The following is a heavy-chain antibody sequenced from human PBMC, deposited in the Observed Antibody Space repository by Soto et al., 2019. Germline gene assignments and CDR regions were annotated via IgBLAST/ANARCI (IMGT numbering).Heavy chain of an antibody. V-gene: IGHV4-38-2*02. CDR1: GYSINSDDY. D-gene: IGHD6-6*01. Sequence: SETLSLTCTVSGYSINSDDYWGWIRQPPGKGLEWIGYIYYSGSSYYNPSLKSRVTISVDTSKNRFSLRLSSVTAADTAVYYCARRISARTYYFDYWGQGTLVTVSS. J-gene: IGHJ4*02. CDR3: ARRISARTYYFDY. CDR2: IYYSGSS.